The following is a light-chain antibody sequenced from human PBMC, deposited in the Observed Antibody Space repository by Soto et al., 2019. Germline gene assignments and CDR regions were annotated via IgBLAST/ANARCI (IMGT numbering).Light chain of an antibody. CDR3: QQYTSCLWT. J-gene: IGKJ1*01. CDR2: GAS. CDR1: QSVSSK. V-gene: IGKV3-15*01. Sequence: EIVMTQSPATLSVSPGEGATLSCRASQSVSSKLAWYQQKPGQAPRLLIYGASTRDTGIPARFSGSGSGTEFTLIISRLQSEDAAFYYWQQYTSCLWTFGQGTKVEIK.